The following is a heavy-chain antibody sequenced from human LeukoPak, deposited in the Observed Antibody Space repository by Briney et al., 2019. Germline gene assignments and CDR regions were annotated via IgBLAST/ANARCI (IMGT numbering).Heavy chain of an antibody. V-gene: IGHV3-30*18. CDR1: GFTFSSYG. CDR2: ISYDGSNK. J-gene: IGHJ4*02. Sequence: GGSLRLSCAASGFTFSSYGMHGVRQAPGKGLEWVAVISYDGSNKYYADSVKGRFTISRDNSKNTLYLQMNSLRAEDTAVYYCAKGVEKGYWGQGTLVTVSS. D-gene: IGHD1-1*01. CDR3: AKGVEKGY.